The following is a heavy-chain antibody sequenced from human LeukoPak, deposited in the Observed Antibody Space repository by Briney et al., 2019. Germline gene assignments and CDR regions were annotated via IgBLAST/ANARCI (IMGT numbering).Heavy chain of an antibody. CDR1: GGSISSYY. CDR3: ARGGWYPESFQH. V-gene: IGHV4-59*01. J-gene: IGHJ1*01. D-gene: IGHD6-19*01. Sequence: TSETLSLTCTVSGGSISSYYWNWIRKPPGKGLEWIGYIYYSGSTNYNPSLKSRVTISVDTSKNQFSLKLSSVTAADTAVYYCARGGWYPESFQHWGQGALVTVSS. CDR2: IYYSGST.